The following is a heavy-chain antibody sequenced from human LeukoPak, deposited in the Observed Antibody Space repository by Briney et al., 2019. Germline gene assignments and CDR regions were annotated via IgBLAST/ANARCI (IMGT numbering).Heavy chain of an antibody. CDR3: ATGGYYDSSGYIWGYAFDI. CDR2: ICGSGGST. J-gene: IGHJ3*02. Sequence: GGSLRLSCAASGFTFSSYAMSWVRQAPGKGLEWVSAICGSGGSTYYADSVKGRFTISRDNSKNTLYLQMNSLRAEDTAVYYCATGGYYDSSGYIWGYAFDIWGQGTMVTVSS. D-gene: IGHD3-22*01. CDR1: GFTFSSYA. V-gene: IGHV3-23*01.